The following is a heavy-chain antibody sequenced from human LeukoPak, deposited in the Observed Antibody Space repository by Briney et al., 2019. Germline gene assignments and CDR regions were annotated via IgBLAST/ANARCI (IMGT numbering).Heavy chain of an antibody. Sequence: SETLSLTCTVSGDSISSYYWSWIRQPPGKGLEWIGYIYYSGSTNYNPSLKSRVIISVDTSKNQFSLKLTSVTAADTAVYYCARGTIAADDYYYMDVWGKGTTVTISS. V-gene: IGHV4-59*08. J-gene: IGHJ6*03. D-gene: IGHD6-13*01. CDR3: ARGTIAADDYYYMDV. CDR2: IYYSGST. CDR1: GDSISSYY.